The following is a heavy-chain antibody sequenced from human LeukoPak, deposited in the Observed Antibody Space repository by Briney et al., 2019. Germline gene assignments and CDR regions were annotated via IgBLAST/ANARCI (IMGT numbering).Heavy chain of an antibody. CDR3: AREVVSIAEYFHD. D-gene: IGHD2-15*01. V-gene: IGHV1-2*02. CDR1: GYKFTAYY. J-gene: IGHJ1*01. Sequence: GASVKVSCKASGYKFTAYYMHWVRQAPGQGLEWMGWINPNSDGTKCAQKFQGRITMTRDTSTSTAYMELRSLRSDDTAVYYCAREVVSIAEYFHDWGQGTQVTVSS. CDR2: INPNSDGT.